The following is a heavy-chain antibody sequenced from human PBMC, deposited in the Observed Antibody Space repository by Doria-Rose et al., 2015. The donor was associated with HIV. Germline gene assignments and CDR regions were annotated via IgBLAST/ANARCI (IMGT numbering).Heavy chain of an antibody. CDR2: IFSDDER. D-gene: IGHD6-13*01. J-gene: IGHJ4*02. Sequence: QITLKESSPVLVKPTETLTLTCTVSGVSLSSPGMGVSWIRQPPGKALEWLANIFSDDERSYKTSLKSRLTISRGTCKSQVVLTITDMDPVDTATYYCARIKSSRWYHKYYFDFWGQGTLVIVSA. CDR1: GVSLSSPGMG. CDR3: ARIKSSRWYHKYYFDF. V-gene: IGHV2-26*01.